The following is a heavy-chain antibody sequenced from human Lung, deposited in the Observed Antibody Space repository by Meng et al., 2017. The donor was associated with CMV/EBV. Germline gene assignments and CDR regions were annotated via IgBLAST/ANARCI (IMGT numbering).Heavy chain of an antibody. Sequence: ASVXVSXXASGYTFIGYNIHWVRQAPGQGLEWMGWINPNTGATKFAERFQGRVTLTTDTSISTAYMELSRLKSDATAVFFRARLFHTSLGTNYYYGMDLWGQGTTVTVSS. CDR3: ARLFHTSLGTNYYYGMDL. CDR2: INPNTGAT. D-gene: IGHD3-3*01. V-gene: IGHV1-2*02. J-gene: IGHJ6*02. CDR1: GYTFIGYN.